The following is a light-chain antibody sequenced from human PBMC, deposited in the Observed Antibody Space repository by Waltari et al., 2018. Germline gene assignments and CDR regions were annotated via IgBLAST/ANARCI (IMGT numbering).Light chain of an antibody. Sequence: QLVLTQSPSASASLGSSFKPPCTLSSGPSSNFIACLPQQPEKGARYLMKVNSDGSHSKGDEIPDRFSGSSSGAERYLTISSVQPEDEADYYCQTGGHGTWVFGGGTKLTVL. J-gene: IGLJ3*02. CDR3: QTGGHGTWV. CDR2: VNSDGSH. CDR1: SGPSSNF. V-gene: IGLV4-69*01.